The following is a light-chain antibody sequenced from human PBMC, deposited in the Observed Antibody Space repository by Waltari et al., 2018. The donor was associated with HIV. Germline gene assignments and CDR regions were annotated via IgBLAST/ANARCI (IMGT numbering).Light chain of an antibody. CDR3: GTWDSSLSGVV. J-gene: IGLJ3*02. Sequence: QSVLTQPPSVSAAPGQKVTISCSGSSSNIGKNFVSWYKQLPGTAPKLLIYDNNNRPAGIPDRFSGSKSGTSATLGVTGLQTGDEADYYCGTWDSSLSGVVFGGGTKLTVL. V-gene: IGLV1-51*01. CDR2: DNN. CDR1: SSNIGKNF.